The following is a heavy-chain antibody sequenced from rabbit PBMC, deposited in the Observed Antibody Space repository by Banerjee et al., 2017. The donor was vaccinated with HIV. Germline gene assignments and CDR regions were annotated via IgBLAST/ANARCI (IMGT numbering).Heavy chain of an antibody. D-gene: IGHD7-1*01. V-gene: IGHV1S40*01. Sequence: MCWVRQAPGKGLEWIGCINTNSGNTVYASWAKGRFTISKTSSTTVPLQMTSLTAADTATYFCLRRWHSTDLWGPGTLVTVS. J-gene: IGHJ4*01. CDR2: INTNSGNT. CDR3: LRRWHSTDL.